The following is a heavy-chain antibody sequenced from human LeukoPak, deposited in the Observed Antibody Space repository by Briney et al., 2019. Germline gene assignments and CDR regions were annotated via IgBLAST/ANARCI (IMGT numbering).Heavy chain of an antibody. D-gene: IGHD6-13*01. Sequence: SETLSLTCAVYGGSFSGYYWSWIRQPPGKGLEWIGEINHSGSTNYNPSLKSRVTISVDTSKNQFSLKLSSVAAADTAVYYCARGPFPYSSSDYWGQGTLVTVSS. CDR2: INHSGST. CDR3: ARGPFPYSSSDY. CDR1: GGSFSGYY. J-gene: IGHJ4*02. V-gene: IGHV4-34*01.